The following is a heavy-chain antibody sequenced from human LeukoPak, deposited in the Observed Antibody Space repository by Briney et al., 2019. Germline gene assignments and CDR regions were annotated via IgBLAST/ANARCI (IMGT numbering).Heavy chain of an antibody. CDR3: AKLSPDYYGSGSYYMTRGYYMDV. J-gene: IGHJ6*03. D-gene: IGHD3-10*01. Sequence: GGSLRLSCAASGFTFSDYYMSWIRQAPGKGLEWVSYISSSGSTIYYADSVKGRFTISRDNSKNTLYLQMNSLRAEDTAVYYCAKLSPDYYGSGSYYMTRGYYMDVWGKGTTVTVSS. CDR2: ISSSGSTI. CDR1: GFTFSDYY. V-gene: IGHV3-11*01.